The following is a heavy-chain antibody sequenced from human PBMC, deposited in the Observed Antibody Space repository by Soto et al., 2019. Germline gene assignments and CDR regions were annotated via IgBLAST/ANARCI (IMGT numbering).Heavy chain of an antibody. J-gene: IGHJ4*02. V-gene: IGHV4-4*02. CDR3: ARHLGGRPDY. CDR1: GGSISSSDW. D-gene: IGHD1-26*01. Sequence: PSETLSLTCAVSGGSISSSDWWSWVRQPPGKGLEWIGEIYHSGSTNYNPSLKSRVTISVDTSKNQFSLKLSSVTAADTAVYYCARHLGGRPDYWGQGILVTVSS. CDR2: IYHSGST.